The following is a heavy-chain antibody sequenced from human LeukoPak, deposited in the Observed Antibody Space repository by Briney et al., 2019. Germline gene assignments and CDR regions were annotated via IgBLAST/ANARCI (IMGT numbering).Heavy chain of an antibody. V-gene: IGHV4-30-2*01. CDR1: GGSISSGSYS. Sequence: SETLSLTCAVSGGSISSGSYSWNWIRQPPGKGLEWIGLLYHSGSTYYNPSLKSRVTISVDRSKNQFSLSLSSVTAADTAVYHCARGSVIGATSSYHFDPWGQGTLVTVSS. CDR2: LYHSGST. CDR3: ARGSVIGATSSYHFDP. D-gene: IGHD1-26*01. J-gene: IGHJ5*02.